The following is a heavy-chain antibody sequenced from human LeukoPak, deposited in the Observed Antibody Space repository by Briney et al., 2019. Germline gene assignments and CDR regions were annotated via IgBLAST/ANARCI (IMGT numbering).Heavy chain of an antibody. V-gene: IGHV3-53*01. CDR1: GFTVSSNY. J-gene: IGHJ4*02. CDR2: IYSGGST. D-gene: IGHD5-24*01. CDR3: ARVRRGDGYSYFDY. Sequence: PGGSLRLSCAASGFTVSSNYMSWVRQAPGKGLEWVSVIYSGGSTYYADSVKGRFTISRDNSKNTLYLQMNSLRAEDTAVYYCARVRRGDGYSYFDYWGQGTPVTVSS.